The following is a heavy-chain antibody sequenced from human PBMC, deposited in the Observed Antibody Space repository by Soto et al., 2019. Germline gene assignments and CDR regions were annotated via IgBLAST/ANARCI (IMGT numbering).Heavy chain of an antibody. CDR1: GFTFSSYW. Sequence: GGSLRLSCAASGFTFSSYWMHWVRQAPGKGLVWVSRINSDGSSTTYAYSVKVRLTISRDNAKNTLYLKMNSLRAEDTAVYYCARGRITIFYXWGQGTLVTVSX. CDR2: INSDGSST. D-gene: IGHD3-3*01. J-gene: IGHJ4*02. V-gene: IGHV3-74*01. CDR3: ARGRITIFYX.